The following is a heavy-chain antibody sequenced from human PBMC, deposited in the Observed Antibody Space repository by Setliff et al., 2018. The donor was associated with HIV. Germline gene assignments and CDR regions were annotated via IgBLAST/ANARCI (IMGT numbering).Heavy chain of an antibody. CDR1: GFNFNNFW. D-gene: IGHD1-20*01. CDR3: ARTSPHRYFFDY. V-gene: IGHV3-7*01. CDR2: IKEDGSEK. Sequence: TGGSLRLSCAASGFNFNNFWMNWVRQAPGKGLEWVANIKEDGSEKNYVDSEKGRFTISRDNAKNSLFLEMNSLRAEETAVYYCARTSPHRYFFDYWGQGSLVTVSS. J-gene: IGHJ4*02.